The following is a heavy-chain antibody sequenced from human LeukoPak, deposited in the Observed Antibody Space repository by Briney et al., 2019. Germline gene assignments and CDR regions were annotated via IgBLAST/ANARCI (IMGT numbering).Heavy chain of an antibody. J-gene: IGHJ3*02. V-gene: IGHV1-24*01. CDR1: GYTFTSYG. D-gene: IGHD3-10*01. CDR2: FDPEDGET. Sequence: GASVKVSCKASGYTFTSYGISWVRQAPGQGLEWMGGFDPEDGETIYAQKFQGRVTMTEDTSTDTAYMELSSLRSEDTAVYYCALDRSYYGSGNHKAAFDIWGQGTMVTVSS. CDR3: ALDRSYYGSGNHKAAFDI.